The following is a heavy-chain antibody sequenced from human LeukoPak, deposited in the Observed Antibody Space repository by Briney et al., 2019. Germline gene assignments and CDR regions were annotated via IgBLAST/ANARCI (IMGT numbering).Heavy chain of an antibody. CDR2: INPSGGST. J-gene: IGHJ3*02. D-gene: IGHD3-22*01. CDR1: GYTFTSYY. V-gene: IGHV1-46*01. Sequence: ASVKVSCKASGYTFTSYYMHWVRQAPGQGLEWMGIINPSGGSTSYAQKFQGRVTMTRDMSTSTVYMELSSLRSEDTAVYYCARDRTEGYYDSRAFDIWGQGTMVTVSS. CDR3: ARDRTEGYYDSRAFDI.